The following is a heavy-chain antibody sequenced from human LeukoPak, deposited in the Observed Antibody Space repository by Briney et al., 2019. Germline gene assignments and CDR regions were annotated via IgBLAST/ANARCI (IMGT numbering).Heavy chain of an antibody. V-gene: IGHV3-66*01. CDR3: ARVGKKVLFDP. CDR1: GFTFSSNY. CDR2: IYSGGST. D-gene: IGHD4-23*01. J-gene: IGHJ5*02. Sequence: GGSLRLSCAASGFTFSSNYMSWVRQAPGKGLEWVSVIYSGGSTYYADSVKGRFTISRDNSKNTLYLQMNSLRAEDAAVYYCARVGKKVLFDPWGQGTLVTVSS.